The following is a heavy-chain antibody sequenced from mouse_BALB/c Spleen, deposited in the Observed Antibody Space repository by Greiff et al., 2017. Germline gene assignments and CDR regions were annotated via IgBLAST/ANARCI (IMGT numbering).Heavy chain of an antibody. V-gene: IGHV5-6-3*01. Sequence: EVHLVESGGGLVQPGGSLKLSCAASGFTFSSYGMSWVRQTPDKRLELVATINSNGGSTYYPDSVKGRFTISRDKAKNTLYLQMSSLKSEDTAMYYCARDTDGYYDYWGQGTTLTVSA. CDR1: GFTFSSYG. J-gene: IGHJ2*01. CDR2: INSNGGST. CDR3: ARDTDGYYDY. D-gene: IGHD2-3*01.